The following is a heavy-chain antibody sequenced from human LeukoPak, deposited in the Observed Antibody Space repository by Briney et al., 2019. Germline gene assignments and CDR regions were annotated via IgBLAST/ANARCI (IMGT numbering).Heavy chain of an antibody. D-gene: IGHD2-15*01. CDR2: LYLAGNT. CDR3: AREAVVAATLVDY. V-gene: IGHV3-53*01. CDR1: GLTIGSRY. Sequence: GGSLRLSCVASGLTIGSRYMNWVRQAPGKGLEWVSALYLAGNTYYADSVRGRFTISRDNSKNTLYLQVNSLRAEDTAVYYCAREAVVAATLVDYWGQGTLVTVSS. J-gene: IGHJ4*02.